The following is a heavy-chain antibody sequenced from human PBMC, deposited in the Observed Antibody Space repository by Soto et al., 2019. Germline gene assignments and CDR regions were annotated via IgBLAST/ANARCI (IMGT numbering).Heavy chain of an antibody. CDR1: GYTFTSYG. CDR3: ARAGRRAYYYDSSAYYYEPEVDY. D-gene: IGHD3-22*01. CDR2: ISAYNGNT. V-gene: IGHV1-18*01. Sequence: QVQLVQSGAEVKKPGASVKVSCKASGYTFTSYGISWVRQAPGQGLEWMGWISAYNGNTSYAQQLQGRVTMTTDTYASTAYMELRRLRCDDTAVYYCARAGRRAYYYDSSAYYYEPEVDYLGRGTLVTVSS. J-gene: IGHJ4*02.